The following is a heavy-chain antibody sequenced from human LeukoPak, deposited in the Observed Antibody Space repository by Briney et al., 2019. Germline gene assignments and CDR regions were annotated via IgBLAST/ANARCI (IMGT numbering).Heavy chain of an antibody. Sequence: GESLKIYCQGSGYNLATYWIGWLRPVPGEGLEWMGLIYPADSDTRYSLSFRGQVTLAADRSVSTAYLQWSSLKTPDTAIYYCARQWLGGNYRYFDSWGQGTLVTVSS. CDR3: ARQWLGGNYRYFDS. CDR2: IYPADSDT. J-gene: IGHJ4*02. V-gene: IGHV5-51*01. CDR1: GYNLATYW. D-gene: IGHD3-16*01.